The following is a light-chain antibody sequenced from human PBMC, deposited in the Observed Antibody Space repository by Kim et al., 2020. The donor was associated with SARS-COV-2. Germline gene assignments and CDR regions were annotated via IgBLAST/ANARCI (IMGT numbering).Light chain of an antibody. Sequence: QAVTISGPGTSSEVGGYKYVSWFQQRPGKAPKLIIYDVTQRPSGVPDRFSGSKSGDTASLSISGLQAEDEADYYCCSYAGSYTYVVGPGTKVTVL. J-gene: IGLJ1*01. CDR3: CSYAGSYTYV. CDR2: DVT. V-gene: IGLV2-11*03. CDR1: SSEVGGYKY.